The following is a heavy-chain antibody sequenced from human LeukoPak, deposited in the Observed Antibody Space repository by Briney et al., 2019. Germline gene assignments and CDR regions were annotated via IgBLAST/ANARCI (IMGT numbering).Heavy chain of an antibody. V-gene: IGHV3-9*01. D-gene: IGHD6-13*01. J-gene: IGHJ1*01. CDR2: ISWNSGSI. CDR3: ASGGIAAAALSAEYFQH. CDR1: GFTFDDYA. Sequence: GGSLRLSCAASGFTFDDYAMHWVRQAPGKGLEWASGISWNSGSIGYADSVKGRFTISRDNSKNTLYLQMNSLRAEDTAVYYCASGGIAAAALSAEYFQHWGQGTLVTVSS.